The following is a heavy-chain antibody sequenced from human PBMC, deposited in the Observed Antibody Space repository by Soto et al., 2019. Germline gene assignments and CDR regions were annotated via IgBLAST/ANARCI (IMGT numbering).Heavy chain of an antibody. J-gene: IGHJ4*02. V-gene: IGHV4-59*01. CDR1: GGSISTYY. Sequence: SETLSLTCTVSGGSISTYYWSWIRQPPGKRLEWIGYIYYSGSTNYSPSLKSRVTISVDTSKNQFSLKLSSVTAADTAVYYCGRETGENFLDYWGGGTLVPVSS. CDR2: IYYSGST. CDR3: GRETGENFLDY. D-gene: IGHD7-27*01.